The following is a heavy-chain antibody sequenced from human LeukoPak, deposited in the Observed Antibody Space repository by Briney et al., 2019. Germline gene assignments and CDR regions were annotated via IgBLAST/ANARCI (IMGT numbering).Heavy chain of an antibody. CDR1: GFTLRNYW. D-gene: IGHD6-6*01. J-gene: IGHJ4*01. CDR3: ARYSSSSGGAAYYLDY. V-gene: IGHV3-74*01. CDR2: ISGDGSVT. Sequence: SGGSLRLSCTASGFTLRNYWMHWVRQVPGKRLVLVSRISGDGSVTNYADSVQGRFTISRDNAKNILYLQINSLRSEDTAVCYCARYSSSSGGAAYYLDYWGHGTLVTVSS.